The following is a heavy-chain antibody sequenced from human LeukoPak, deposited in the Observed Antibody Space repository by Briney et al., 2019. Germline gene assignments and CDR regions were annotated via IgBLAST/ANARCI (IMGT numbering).Heavy chain of an antibody. V-gene: IGHV3-11*04. CDR2: ISSSGSTI. D-gene: IGHD3-3*01. J-gene: IGHJ4*02. CDR3: AGVLRFLEWLPGEK. CDR1: GFTFSDYY. Sequence: GGSLRLSCAASGFTFSDYYMSWIRQAPGKGLEWVSYISSSGSTIYYADSVKGRFTISRDNAKNSLYLQMNSLRAEDTAVYYCAGVLRFLEWLPGEKWGQGTLVTVSS.